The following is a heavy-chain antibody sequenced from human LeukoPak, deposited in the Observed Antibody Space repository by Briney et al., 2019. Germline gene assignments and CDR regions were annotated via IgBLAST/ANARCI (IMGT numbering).Heavy chain of an antibody. CDR3: ARSTSAYYDSSGLNWFDP. CDR1: GYSFTGYY. Sequence: ASVKVSCKASGYSFTGYYMHWVRPAPGQGLEWMGWINPNSGGTNYAQKFQGRVTMTRDTSISTAYMELSRLRSDDTAVYYCARSTSAYYDSSGLNWFDPWGQGTLVTVSS. CDR2: INPNSGGT. J-gene: IGHJ5*02. D-gene: IGHD3-22*01. V-gene: IGHV1-2*02.